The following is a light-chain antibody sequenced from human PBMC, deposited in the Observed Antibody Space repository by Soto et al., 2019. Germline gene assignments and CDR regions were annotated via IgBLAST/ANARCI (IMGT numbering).Light chain of an antibody. CDR2: EVS. Sequence: QSALTQPASVSGSLGQSITISCSGTSSDVGGYDYVSWYQQHPGKALKLLIYEVSNRPSGVSNRFSGSKSANTASLTISGLQAEDEADYYCSSYTMSSTWVFGGGTKLTVL. V-gene: IGLV2-14*01. CDR1: SSDVGGYDY. CDR3: SSYTMSSTWV. J-gene: IGLJ3*02.